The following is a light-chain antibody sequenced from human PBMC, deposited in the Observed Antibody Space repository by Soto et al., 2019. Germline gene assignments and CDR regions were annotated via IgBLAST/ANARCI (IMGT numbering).Light chain of an antibody. CDR3: QQYDNWPPLT. CDR2: DAS. CDR1: QSVSSN. Sequence: EIVMTQSPATLSVSPGERATLSCRASQSVSSNLAWHQQKPGQAPRLLIYDASTRATGIPARFSGSGSGTEFTLTISSLQSEDFAVYYCQQYDNWPPLTFGQGTRLEMK. J-gene: IGKJ5*01. V-gene: IGKV3-15*01.